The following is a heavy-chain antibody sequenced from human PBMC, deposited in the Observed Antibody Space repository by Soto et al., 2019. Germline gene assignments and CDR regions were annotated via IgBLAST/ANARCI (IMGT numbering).Heavy chain of an antibody. J-gene: IGHJ6*02. Sequence: GSLGLSCAASGFTFSIYSMNWVRQAPGKGLEWVSSISSSSSYIYYADSVKGRFTISRDNAKNSLYLQMNSLRAEDTAVYYCARDLQLVRYYYHGMDVWGQGTTVTVSS. CDR1: GFTFSIYS. D-gene: IGHD6-6*01. V-gene: IGHV3-21*01. CDR3: ARDLQLVRYYYHGMDV. CDR2: ISSSSSYI.